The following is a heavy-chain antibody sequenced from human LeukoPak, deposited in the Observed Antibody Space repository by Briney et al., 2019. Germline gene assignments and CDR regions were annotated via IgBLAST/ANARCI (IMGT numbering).Heavy chain of an antibody. CDR3: ARGYNYGFGYYFDY. CDR1: GGSIRSSNW. Sequence: SETLSLTCDVSGGSIRSSNWWSWVRQPPGKGLEWIGEIYHSGSTNSNSSLKSRVTISVDKSKNQFSLKLSSVTAADTAVYYCARGYNYGFGYYFDYWGQGTLVTVSS. J-gene: IGHJ4*02. D-gene: IGHD5-18*01. CDR2: IYHSGST. V-gene: IGHV4-4*02.